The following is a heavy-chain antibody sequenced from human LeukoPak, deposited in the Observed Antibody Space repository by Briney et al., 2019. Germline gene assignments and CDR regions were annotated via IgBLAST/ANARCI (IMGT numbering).Heavy chain of an antibody. Sequence: SVKVSCKASGGTFSSYAISWVRQAPGQGLEWLGRIIPIFGTANYAQKFQGRVTITTDESTSTAYMELSSLRSEDTAVYYCAREMTNNWNYGEKDAFDIWGQGTMVTVSS. CDR3: AREMTNNWNYGEKDAFDI. V-gene: IGHV1-69*05. D-gene: IGHD1-7*01. CDR1: GGTFSSYA. J-gene: IGHJ3*02. CDR2: IIPIFGTA.